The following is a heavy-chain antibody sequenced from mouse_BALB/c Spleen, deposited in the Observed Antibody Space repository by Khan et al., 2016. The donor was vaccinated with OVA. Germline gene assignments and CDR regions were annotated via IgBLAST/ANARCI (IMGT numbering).Heavy chain of an antibody. Sequence: QVRLQQSGAELAKPGASVKMSCKASGYTFSTYWIHWVKQRPGQGLEWIGYINPSSGYTCYNQTFNDKATLTTDKSSSTAYMQLSSLTSEDSAVYYCARDRIDYWGQGTTLTVSS. V-gene: IGHV1-7*01. CDR2: INPSSGYT. CDR3: ARDRIDY. J-gene: IGHJ2*01. CDR1: GYTFSTYW.